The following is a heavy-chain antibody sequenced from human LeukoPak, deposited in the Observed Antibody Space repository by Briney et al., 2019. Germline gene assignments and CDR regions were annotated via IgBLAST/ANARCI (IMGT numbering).Heavy chain of an antibody. D-gene: IGHD6-13*01. CDR2: INHSGST. J-gene: IGHJ4*02. Sequence: PSETLSLTCTVSGGSMSSYYWSWIRRPPGKGLEWIGEINHSGSTNYNPSLKSRVTISVDTSKNQFSLKLSSVTAADTAVYYCARGIAAAGSRRPFDYWGQGTLVTVSS. CDR3: ARGIAAAGSRRPFDY. CDR1: GGSMSSYY. V-gene: IGHV4-34*01.